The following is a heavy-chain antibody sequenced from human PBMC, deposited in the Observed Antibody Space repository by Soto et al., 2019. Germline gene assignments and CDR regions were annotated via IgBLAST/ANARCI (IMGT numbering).Heavy chain of an antibody. CDR1: GGSISSYY. Sequence: PSETLSLTCTVSGGSISSYYWSWIRQPPGKGLEWIGYIYYSGSTNYNPSLKSRVSISVDTSRNQFSLKLTSVTAADTAVYYCAREGLLGSGSWYYMDVWSKGTTVTVSS. CDR3: AREGLLGSGSWYYMDV. CDR2: IYYSGST. V-gene: IGHV4-59*01. D-gene: IGHD3-10*02. J-gene: IGHJ6*03.